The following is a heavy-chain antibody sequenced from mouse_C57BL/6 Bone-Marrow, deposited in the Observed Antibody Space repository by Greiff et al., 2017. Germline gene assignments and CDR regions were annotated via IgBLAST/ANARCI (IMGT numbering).Heavy chain of an antibody. Sequence: GGGLVQPKGSLKLSCAASGFSFNTYAMNWVRQAPGKGLEWVARIRSKSNNYATYYADSVKDRFTISRDDSESMLYLQMNNLKTEDTAMYXCVRHGRGGNYCYAMNYWDQGTSDTVTS. D-gene: IGHD2-1*01. J-gene: IGHJ4*01. CDR2: IRSKSNNYAT. CDR3: VRHGRGGNYCYAMNY. CDR1: GFSFNTYA. V-gene: IGHV10-1*01.